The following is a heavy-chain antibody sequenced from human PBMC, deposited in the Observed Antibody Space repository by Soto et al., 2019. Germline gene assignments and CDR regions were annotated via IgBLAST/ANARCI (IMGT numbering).Heavy chain of an antibody. D-gene: IGHD3-22*01. V-gene: IGHV1-3*01. CDR3: ARDLGVVVIDY. J-gene: IGHJ4*02. CDR2: INAGNGDT. Sequence: SEKVSCKASGYTFTTYGIHWVRQAPGQGLEWMGWINAGNGDTKYSQKFQGRVTITRDKSASTAYMELSSLRSEDTAVYYCARDLGVVVIDYWGQGALVTVSS. CDR1: GYTFTTYG.